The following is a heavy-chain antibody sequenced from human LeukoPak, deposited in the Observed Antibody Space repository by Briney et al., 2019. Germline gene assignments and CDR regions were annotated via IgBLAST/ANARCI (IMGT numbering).Heavy chain of an antibody. J-gene: IGHJ6*02. D-gene: IGHD5-24*01. V-gene: IGHV3-30-3*01. CDR3: AREDGRGGYGMDV. CDR1: GFTFSSYA. Sequence: PGGSLRLSCAASGFTFSSYAMHWVRQAPGKGLEWVAVISYDGSNKYYADSVKGRFTISRDNSKNTLYLQMNSLRAEDTAVYYCAREDGRGGYGMDVWGQGTTVTVSS. CDR2: ISYDGSNK.